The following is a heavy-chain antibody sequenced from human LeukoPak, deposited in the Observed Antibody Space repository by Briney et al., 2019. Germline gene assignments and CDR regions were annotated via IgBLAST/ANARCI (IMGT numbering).Heavy chain of an antibody. CDR2: IYHSGST. V-gene: IGHV4-38-2*02. CDR3: ARDPSIVVVPAAILGFGWFDP. D-gene: IGHD2-2*02. CDR1: GYSISSGYY. Sequence: KPSETLSLTCTVSGYSISSGYYWGWIRQPPGKGLEWIGSIYHSGSTYYNPSPKSRVTISVDTSKNQFSLKLSSVTAADTAVYYCARDPSIVVVPAAILGFGWFDPWGQGTLVTVSS. J-gene: IGHJ5*02.